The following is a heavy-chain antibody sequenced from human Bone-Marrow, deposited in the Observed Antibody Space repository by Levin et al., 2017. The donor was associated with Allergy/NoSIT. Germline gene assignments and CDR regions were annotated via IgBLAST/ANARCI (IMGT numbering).Heavy chain of an antibody. V-gene: IGHV4-34*01. D-gene: IGHD5-18*01. CDR3: CQLDATMAPYHDY. CDR1: GGSFSGYY. Sequence: PSETLSLTCTVYGGSFSGYYWNWIRQPPGKGLEWIGQINHHGPTNYNPSLMSRVTLSVDTSKSQFSLKLSSVTAADTAVYYCCQLDATMAPYHDYWGRGTLVTVSS. J-gene: IGHJ4*02. CDR2: INHHGPT.